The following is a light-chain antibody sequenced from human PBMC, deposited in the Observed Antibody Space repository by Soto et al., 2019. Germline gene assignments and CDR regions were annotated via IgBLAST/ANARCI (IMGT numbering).Light chain of an antibody. CDR1: SSDLGVYNY. CDR3: STYTSHRIRV. V-gene: IGLV2-14*01. J-gene: IGLJ2*01. CDR2: DVN. Sequence: QSALTQPASVSGSPGQSITISCTGTSSDLGVYNYVSWYQQHPGKVPKLIIYDVNDRPSGVSNRFSGSKSGNTASLTISGLQAEDEADYYCSTYTSHRIRVFGGGTKLTVL.